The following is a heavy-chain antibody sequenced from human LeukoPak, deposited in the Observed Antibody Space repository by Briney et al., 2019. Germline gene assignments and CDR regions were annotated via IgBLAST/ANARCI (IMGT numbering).Heavy chain of an antibody. CDR1: GGSINGYY. D-gene: IGHD3-16*01. CDR3: ARLRDLYNVFEY. J-gene: IGHJ4*02. CDR2: IHHSGNT. V-gene: IGHV4-59*08. Sequence: SETLSLTCTVSGGSINGYYWGWVRQPPGKGLECFGTIHHSGNTNYNPSLKSRVTMSIDTSKNQFSLRLTSVTAADTAVYYCARLRDLYNVFEYWGQGALVTVSS.